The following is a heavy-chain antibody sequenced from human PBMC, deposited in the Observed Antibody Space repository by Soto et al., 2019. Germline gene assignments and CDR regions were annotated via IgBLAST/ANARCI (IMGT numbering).Heavy chain of an antibody. Sequence: PSETLSLTCAVYGGSFSGYYWSWIRQPPGKGLEWIGEINHSGSTNYNPSLKSRVTISVDTSKNQFSLKLSSVTAADTAVYYCARGQISSEDIVVVPAATVKGDNWFDPWGQGTLVTVSS. CDR1: GGSFSGYY. J-gene: IGHJ5*02. CDR2: INHSGST. CDR3: ARGQISSEDIVVVPAATVKGDNWFDP. V-gene: IGHV4-34*01. D-gene: IGHD2-2*01.